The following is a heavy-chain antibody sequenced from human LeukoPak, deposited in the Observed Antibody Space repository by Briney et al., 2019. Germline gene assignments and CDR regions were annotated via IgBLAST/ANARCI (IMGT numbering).Heavy chain of an antibody. Sequence: GGSLRLSCAASGFTFSSCAMSWVRQAPGEGLEWVASISYDGNNKYYADSVKGRFTIPRDDSKNTLYLQMNSLRAEDTAVLYCARERSDSSSWYVFDYWGQGTLVTVSS. CDR3: ARERSDSSSWYVFDY. CDR2: ISYDGNNK. V-gene: IGHV3-30-3*01. D-gene: IGHD6-13*01. CDR1: GFTFSSCA. J-gene: IGHJ4*02.